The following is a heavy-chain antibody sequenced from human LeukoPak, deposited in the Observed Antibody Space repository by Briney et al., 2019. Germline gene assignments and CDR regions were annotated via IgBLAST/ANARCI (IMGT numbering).Heavy chain of an antibody. Sequence: GSLRLSCAASGFSFGTFAMHWVRQAPGKGLEWVAIISYDERQEYYADSVKGRFTISRDNSKNTLYLQMNSLRGEDTAVYYCARAYDTSWHNFDLWGQGSLVTVSS. CDR3: ARAYDTSWHNFDL. J-gene: IGHJ4*02. D-gene: IGHD2-2*01. V-gene: IGHV3-30*04. CDR2: ISYDERQE. CDR1: GFSFGTFA.